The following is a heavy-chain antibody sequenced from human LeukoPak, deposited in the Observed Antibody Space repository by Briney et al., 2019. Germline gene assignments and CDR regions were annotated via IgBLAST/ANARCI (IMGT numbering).Heavy chain of an antibody. D-gene: IGHD1-1*01. J-gene: IGHJ6*02. CDR3: AKDLGTYYYYGMDV. CDR2: ISYSGDTI. Sequence: PGRSLRLSCAASGFTFEDYAMLWVRQAPGKGLEWVSGISYSGDTIGYADSVKGRFTISRDNAKNSLYLQMNSLRAEDTALYHCAKDLGTYYYYGMDVWGQGTTVTVSS. V-gene: IGHV3-9*01. CDR1: GFTFEDYA.